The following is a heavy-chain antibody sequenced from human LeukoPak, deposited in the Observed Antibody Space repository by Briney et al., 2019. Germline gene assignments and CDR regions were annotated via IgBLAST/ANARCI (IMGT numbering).Heavy chain of an antibody. V-gene: IGHV3-23*01. J-gene: IGHJ4*02. CDR3: AKSKVGTDSFDY. CDR2: VSGNGGST. CDR1: GFTFSSYD. Sequence: QSGGSLRLSCAASGFTFSSYDMSWVRQAPGKGLEWVSTVSGNGGSTYYADSVKGRFTISRDNSKNTLFLQMNTVRAEDTAVYYCAKSKVGTDSFDYWGQGTLVTVSS. D-gene: IGHD1-26*01.